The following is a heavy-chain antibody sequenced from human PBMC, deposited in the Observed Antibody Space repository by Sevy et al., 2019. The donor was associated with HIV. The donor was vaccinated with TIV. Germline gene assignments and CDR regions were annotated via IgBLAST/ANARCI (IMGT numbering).Heavy chain of an antibody. CDR1: GDSVSSNSAA. D-gene: IGHD7-27*01. Sequence: SQTLSLTCAISGDSVSSNSAAWNWIRQSPSRGLEWLGRTYYRSKWYNDYAVSVKSRITINPDTSKNQFSLQLNSVTPEDTAVYYCARSRQLGNEDMSALNYPFDYWGQGTLVTVSS. V-gene: IGHV6-1*01. CDR3: ARSRQLGNEDMSALNYPFDY. CDR2: TYYRSKWYN. J-gene: IGHJ4*02.